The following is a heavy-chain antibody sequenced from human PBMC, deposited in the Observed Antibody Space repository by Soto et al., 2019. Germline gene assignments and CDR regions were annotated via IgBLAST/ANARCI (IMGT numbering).Heavy chain of an antibody. J-gene: IGHJ6*02. D-gene: IGHD2-2*01. CDR2: INPSGGST. CDR1: GYTFTSYY. CDR3: ARPYCSSTSCGYYYYGMDV. V-gene: IGHV1-46*03. Sequence: GASVKVSCKASGYTFTSYYMHWVRQAPGQGLEWMGIINPSGGSTSYAQKFQGRVTMTRDTSTSTVYMELSSLRSEDTAVYYCARPYCSSTSCGYYYYGMDVWGQGTTVTVSS.